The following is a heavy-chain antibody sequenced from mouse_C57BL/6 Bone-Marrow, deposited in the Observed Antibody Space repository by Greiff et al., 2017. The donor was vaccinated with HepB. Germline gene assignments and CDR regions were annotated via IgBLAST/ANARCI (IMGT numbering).Heavy chain of an antibody. D-gene: IGHD1-1*01. J-gene: IGHJ1*03. V-gene: IGHV1-5*01. CDR2: IYPGNSDT. CDR3: TGTVVARYWYFDV. CDR1: GYTFTSYW. Sequence: EVQLQQSGTVLARPGASVKMSCKTSGYTFTSYWMHWVKQRPGQGLEWIGAIYPGNSDTSYNQKFKGKAKLTAVTSASTAYMELSSLTNEDSAVYYCTGTVVARYWYFDVWGTGTTVTVSS.